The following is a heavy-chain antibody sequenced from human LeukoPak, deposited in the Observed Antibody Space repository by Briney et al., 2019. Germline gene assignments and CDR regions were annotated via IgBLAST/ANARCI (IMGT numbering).Heavy chain of an antibody. Sequence: GKSLKISCKGSGYSFTTYWIAWVRQMPGKGLEWMGIIFPGDSATRYSPSFQGQVTISADKSISTAYLQWGSLKASDTAMYYCARHVLTLGTATPDYWGQGTLVTVSS. D-gene: IGHD1-26*01. V-gene: IGHV5-51*01. J-gene: IGHJ4*02. CDR3: ARHVLTLGTATPDY. CDR2: IFPGDSAT. CDR1: GYSFTTYW.